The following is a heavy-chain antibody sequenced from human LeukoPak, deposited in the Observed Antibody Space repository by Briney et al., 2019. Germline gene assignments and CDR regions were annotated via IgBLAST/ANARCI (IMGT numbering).Heavy chain of an antibody. CDR3: ARRGYSGYDYFIEN. CDR1: GGSISSYY. D-gene: IGHD5-12*01. V-gene: IGHV4-59*01. Sequence: PSETLSLTCTVSGGSISSYYWSWIRQPPGKGQEWIGYIYYSGSTNYNPSLKSRVTISVDTSKNQFSLKLSSVTAADTAVYYCARRGYSGYDYFIENWGQGTLVTVSS. J-gene: IGHJ4*02. CDR2: IYYSGST.